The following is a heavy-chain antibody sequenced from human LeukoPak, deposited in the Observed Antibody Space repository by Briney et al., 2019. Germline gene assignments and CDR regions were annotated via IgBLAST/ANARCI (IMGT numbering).Heavy chain of an antibody. CDR2: IYYSGST. Sequence: SETLSLTCTVSGGSINSYYWSWIRQPPGKGLEWIGYIYYSGSTNYNPSLKSRVTISVDTSKDQFSLRLSSVTAADTAVYYCASGSPFYGMDVWGQGTTVTVSS. CDR1: GGSINSYY. CDR3: ASGSPFYGMDV. V-gene: IGHV4-59*12. D-gene: IGHD6-25*01. J-gene: IGHJ6*02.